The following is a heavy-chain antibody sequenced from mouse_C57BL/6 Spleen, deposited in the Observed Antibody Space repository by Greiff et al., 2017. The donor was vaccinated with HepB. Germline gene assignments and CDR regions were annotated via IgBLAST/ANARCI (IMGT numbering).Heavy chain of an antibody. CDR3: ARSGVITTVVADY. J-gene: IGHJ2*01. CDR1: GYAFTNYL. Sequence: VKLQESGAELVRPGTSVKVSCKASGYAFTNYLIEWVKQRPGQGLEWIGVINPGSGGTNYNEKFKGKATLTADKSSSTAYMQLSSLTSEDSAVYFCARSGVITTVVADYWGQGTTLTVSS. D-gene: IGHD1-1*01. V-gene: IGHV1-54*01. CDR2: INPGSGGT.